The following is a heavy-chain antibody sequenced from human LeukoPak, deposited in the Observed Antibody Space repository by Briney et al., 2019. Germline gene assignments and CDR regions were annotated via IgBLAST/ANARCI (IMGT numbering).Heavy chain of an antibody. CDR2: IYSSGST. Sequence: SETLSLTCTVSGDSISSGDYYWSWIRQPPGKGLEWIGYIYSSGSTYYNPPLKSRVIISVDTSKNQFSLKLSSVTAADTAVYYCARAYGYSTGWYLSGWGQGTLVTASS. CDR1: GDSISSGDYY. V-gene: IGHV4-30-4*01. J-gene: IGHJ4*02. CDR3: ARAYGYSTGWYLSG. D-gene: IGHD6-19*01.